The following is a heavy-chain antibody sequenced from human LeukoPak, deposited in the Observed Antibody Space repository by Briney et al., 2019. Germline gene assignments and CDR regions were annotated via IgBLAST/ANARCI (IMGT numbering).Heavy chain of an antibody. Sequence: GASVKVSCKASGGTFSSYAISWVRQAPGQGLEWMGRIIPILGIANYAQKFQGRVTITADKSTSTAYMELSSLRSEDTAVYYCARGDNNYYDSSSDFDYWGQGTLVTVSS. V-gene: IGHV1-69*04. D-gene: IGHD3-22*01. CDR1: GGTFSSYA. CDR2: IIPILGIA. J-gene: IGHJ4*02. CDR3: ARGDNNYYDSSSDFDY.